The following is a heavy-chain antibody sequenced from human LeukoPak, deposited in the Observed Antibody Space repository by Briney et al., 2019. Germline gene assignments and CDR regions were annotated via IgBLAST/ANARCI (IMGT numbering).Heavy chain of an antibody. V-gene: IGHV3-23*01. J-gene: IGHJ4*02. D-gene: IGHD6-13*01. CDR2: MSGSGGRT. CDR1: GFTFSSYA. CDR3: TTLASGYSSPFDY. Sequence: GGSLRLSCAASGFTFSSYAMSWVRQAPGKGLEWVSVMSGSGGRTHYADSVKGRFTISRDNSKNTLYLQMNTLRAEDTAVYYCTTLASGYSSPFDYWGQGTLVIVSS.